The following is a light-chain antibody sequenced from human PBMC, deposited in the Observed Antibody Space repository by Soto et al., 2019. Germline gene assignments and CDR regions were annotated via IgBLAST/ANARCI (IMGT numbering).Light chain of an antibody. CDR2: AAS. Sequence: DIQMTQSPSSLSASVGDRVTITCRASQSISSYLNWYQQKPGKAPKLLIYAASSLQSGVPSRFGGSGSGTDLTLTISSLQPEDFATYYCQQSYSTPWTFGQGTKVEIK. V-gene: IGKV1-39*01. CDR3: QQSYSTPWT. CDR1: QSISSY. J-gene: IGKJ1*01.